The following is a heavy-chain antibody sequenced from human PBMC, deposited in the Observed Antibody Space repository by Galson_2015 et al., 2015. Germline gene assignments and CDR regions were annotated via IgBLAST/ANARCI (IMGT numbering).Heavy chain of an antibody. CDR2: ISTTSSYI. CDR1: GFTFSGYN. D-gene: IGHD3-22*01. J-gene: IGHJ3*01. V-gene: IGHV3-21*01. Sequence: SLRLSCAASGFTFSGYNMNWVRQAPGKGLEWVSSISTTSSYIYYADSVKGRFTISRDNAKNSLYLQLNSLRAEDTAVYYCARSLYDSSGYRAPNAFDVWGQGTMVTVSS. CDR3: ARSLYDSSGYRAPNAFDV.